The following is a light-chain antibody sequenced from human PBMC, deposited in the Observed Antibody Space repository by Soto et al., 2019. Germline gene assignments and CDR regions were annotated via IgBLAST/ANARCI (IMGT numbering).Light chain of an antibody. CDR2: DVS. V-gene: IGLV2-14*01. Sequence: QSALTQPASVSGSPGQSITISCTGTSSDVGGYKYVAWYQQYPGKAPKLIIYDVSNRPSGVSTRFSGSKSGNTASLTLSDLQAEDEADYYCTSYTNSGTLVLFGGGTKRTVL. CDR3: TSYTNSGTLVL. CDR1: SSDVGGYKY. J-gene: IGLJ2*01.